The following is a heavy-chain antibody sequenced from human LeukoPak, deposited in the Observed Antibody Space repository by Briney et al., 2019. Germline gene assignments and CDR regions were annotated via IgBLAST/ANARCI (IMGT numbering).Heavy chain of an antibody. D-gene: IGHD5-12*01. Sequence: SETLSLTCTVSGGSISRGAYFWSWIRQHPGKGLEWIGFIYYSGTTYYNPSLKSRLTLSKDTSKNHFSLTLSSVTAADTAVCYCARAHGSGGDYFDYWGRGTLVTVSS. V-gene: IGHV4-31*03. CDR3: ARAHGSGGDYFDY. J-gene: IGHJ4*02. CDR1: GGSISRGAYF. CDR2: IYYSGTT.